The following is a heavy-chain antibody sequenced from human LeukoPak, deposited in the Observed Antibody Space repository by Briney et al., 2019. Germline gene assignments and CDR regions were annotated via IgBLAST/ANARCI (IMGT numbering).Heavy chain of an antibody. Sequence: GGSLRLSYAASGFTFSSYAMSWVRQAPGKGLEWVSAISGSGGSTYYADSVKGRFTISRDNSKNTLYLQMNSLRAEDTAVYYCAKARGRADGKFDYWGQGTLVTVSS. CDR3: AKARGRADGKFDY. CDR1: GFTFSSYA. CDR2: ISGSGGST. J-gene: IGHJ4*02. V-gene: IGHV3-23*01. D-gene: IGHD1-14*01.